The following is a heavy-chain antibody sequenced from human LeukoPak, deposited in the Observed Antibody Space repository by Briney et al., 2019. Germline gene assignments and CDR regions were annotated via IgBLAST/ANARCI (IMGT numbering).Heavy chain of an antibody. J-gene: IGHJ6*02. Sequence: EASVKVSCKASGGTFSSYAISWVRQAPGQGLEWMGGIIPIFGTANYAQKFQGRVTITADESTSTAYMELSSLRSEDTAVYYCAKGSRPGEFLYYGMDVWGQGATVNVSS. CDR3: AKGSRPGEFLYYGMDV. V-gene: IGHV1-69*01. D-gene: IGHD3-10*01. CDR1: GGTFSSYA. CDR2: IIPIFGTA.